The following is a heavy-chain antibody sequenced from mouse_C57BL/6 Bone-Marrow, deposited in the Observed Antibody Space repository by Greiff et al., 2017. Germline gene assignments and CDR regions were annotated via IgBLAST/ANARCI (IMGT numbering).Heavy chain of an antibody. V-gene: IGHV1-76*01. CDR3: AKVDGNYSFDY. J-gene: IGHJ2*01. CDR1: GYTFTDYY. D-gene: IGHD2-1*01. Sequence: QVQLQQSGAELVRPGASVKLSCKASGYTFTDYYINWVKQRPGQGLEWIARIYPGSGNTYYNEKFKGKATLTADKSSSTAYMQISSLTSEYSAVYFSAKVDGNYSFDYWGQGTTLTVSS. CDR2: IYPGSGNT.